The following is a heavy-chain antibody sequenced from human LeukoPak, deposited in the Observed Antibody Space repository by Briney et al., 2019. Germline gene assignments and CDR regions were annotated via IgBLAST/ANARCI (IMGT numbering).Heavy chain of an antibody. J-gene: IGHJ5*02. D-gene: IGHD6-19*01. Sequence: PGGSLRLSCAASGFTFDDYATHWVRQAPGKGLEWASGISWNSGSIGYADSVKGRFTISRDNAKNSLYLQMNSLRAEDTAVYYCARDPSSGWYLKGWFDPWGQGTLVTVSS. CDR1: GFTFDDYA. V-gene: IGHV3-9*01. CDR2: ISWNSGSI. CDR3: ARDPSSGWYLKGWFDP.